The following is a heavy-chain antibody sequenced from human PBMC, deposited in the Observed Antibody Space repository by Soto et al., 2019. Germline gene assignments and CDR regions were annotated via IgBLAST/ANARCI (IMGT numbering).Heavy chain of an antibody. V-gene: IGHV3-23*01. CDR2: ITSNGGGA. D-gene: IGHD6-19*01. CDR1: GFTFSSYA. Sequence: PGGSLGLSCAASGFTFSSYAMNWVRQAPGKGLEWVSIITSNGGGAYYTDSVKGRFTLSRDNSKNTLYLQMNSLRAEDTAVYYCAKGRIAVAGTPLDYYYYYGMDVWGQGTTVTVSS. J-gene: IGHJ6*02. CDR3: AKGRIAVAGTPLDYYYYYGMDV.